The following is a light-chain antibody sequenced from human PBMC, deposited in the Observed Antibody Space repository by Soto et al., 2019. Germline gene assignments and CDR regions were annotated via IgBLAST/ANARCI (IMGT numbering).Light chain of an antibody. V-gene: IGLV2-23*02. Sequence: QSALTQPASVSGSPGQSITIPCNGSSSDVGSYNLVSWYQQFPDKAPNLIIYEVTKRPSGVPNRFSGSKSGNTASLTVSGLRTEDEADYYWCSYAGAGSVVFGGGTKLTVL. CDR2: EVT. J-gene: IGLJ2*01. CDR3: CSYAGAGSVV. CDR1: SSDVGSYNL.